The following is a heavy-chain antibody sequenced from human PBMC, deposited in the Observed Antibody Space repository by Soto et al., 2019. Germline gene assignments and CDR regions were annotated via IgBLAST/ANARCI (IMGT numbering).Heavy chain of an antibody. CDR1: GFTFRSYS. J-gene: IGHJ3*01. Sequence: EVQLVESGGGLVKPGGSLRLSCVDSGFTFRSYSLNWVRQAPGKGLEWVASISSTSSVIWYADSLKGRFTLSRDNAKNSRVLQMNSHRADDTAVYYWLRGGRGYTRDDVLDAWCHGPMVTGSS. CDR3: LRGGRGYTRDDVLDA. D-gene: IGHD2-2*02. CDR2: ISSTSSVI. V-gene: IGHV3-21*06.